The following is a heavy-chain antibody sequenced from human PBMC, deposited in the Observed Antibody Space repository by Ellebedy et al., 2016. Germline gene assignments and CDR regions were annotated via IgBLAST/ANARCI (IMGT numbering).Heavy chain of an antibody. CDR2: IYYTGTT. V-gene: IGHV4-59*01. Sequence: GSLRLSCIVSGGSISRYYWSWIRQPPGRGLEWIGNIYYTGTTNYNPSLQSRVTISLDTSKNPFSRRLTSVTAADTAVYYCARIGGVSFGERPIDYWGQGTLVTVSS. CDR3: ARIGGVSFGERPIDY. J-gene: IGHJ4*02. D-gene: IGHD3-10*01. CDR1: GGSISRYY.